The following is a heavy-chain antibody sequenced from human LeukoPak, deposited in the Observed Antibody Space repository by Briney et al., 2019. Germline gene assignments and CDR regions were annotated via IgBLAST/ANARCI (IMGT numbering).Heavy chain of an antibody. CDR3: AKGGDSGYDSTMRN. V-gene: IGHV3-23*01. Sequence: GGSPRLSCAASGFTFSSYAMSWVRQAPGKGLEWVSAISGSGGSTYYADSVKGRFTISRDNSKNTLYLQMNSLRAEDTAVYYCAKGGDSGYDSTMRNWGQGTLVTVSS. D-gene: IGHD5-12*01. CDR2: ISGSGGST. CDR1: GFTFSSYA. J-gene: IGHJ4*02.